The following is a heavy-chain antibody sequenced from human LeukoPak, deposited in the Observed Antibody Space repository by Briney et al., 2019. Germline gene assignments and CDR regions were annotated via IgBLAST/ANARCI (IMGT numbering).Heavy chain of an antibody. Sequence: SETLSLTCTVSGGSISSGGYYWSWIRQHPGKGLEWIGRIYTSGSTNYNPSLKSRVTMSVDTSKNQFSLKLSSVTAADTAVYYCARVSSGYYTYFDYWGQGTLVTVSS. V-gene: IGHV4-61*02. D-gene: IGHD3-3*01. J-gene: IGHJ4*02. CDR1: GGSISSGGYY. CDR2: IYTSGST. CDR3: ARVSSGYYTYFDY.